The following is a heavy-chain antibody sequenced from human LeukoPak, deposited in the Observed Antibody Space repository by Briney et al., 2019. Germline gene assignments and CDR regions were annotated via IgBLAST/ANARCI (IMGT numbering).Heavy chain of an antibody. Sequence: SGGSLRLSCAASGFTFSSYSMNWVRQAPGKGLEWVSSISSSSSYIYYADSVKGRFTISRDNAKNSLYLQMNSLRAEDTAVYYCARALVYYDSSGYYYWGQGTLVTVSS. J-gene: IGHJ4*02. CDR3: ARALVYYDSSGYYY. CDR2: ISSSSSYI. D-gene: IGHD3-22*01. V-gene: IGHV3-21*01. CDR1: GFTFSSYS.